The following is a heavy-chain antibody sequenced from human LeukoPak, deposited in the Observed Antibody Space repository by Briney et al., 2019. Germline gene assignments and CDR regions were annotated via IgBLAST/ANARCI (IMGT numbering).Heavy chain of an antibody. CDR3: ARGGSHFRYSGVDY. CDR2: INHSGST. Sequence: GSLRLSCAASGFTFSSYAMSWVRQAPGKGLKWIGEINHSGSTNYNPSLKSRVTISVDTSKNQFSLKLSSVTAADTAVYYCARGGSHFRYSGVDYWGQGTLVTVSS. V-gene: IGHV4-34*01. J-gene: IGHJ4*02. D-gene: IGHD1-26*01. CDR1: GFTFSSYA.